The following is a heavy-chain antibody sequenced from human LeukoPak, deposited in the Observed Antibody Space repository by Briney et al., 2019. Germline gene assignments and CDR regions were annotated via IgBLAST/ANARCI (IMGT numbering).Heavy chain of an antibody. CDR1: GASISGSY. CDR2: ISVSGFG. Sequence: PSETLSLTCTVSGASISGSYWSWLRQPPGKGLEWIGYISVSGFGKDNPSLKSQVNVSLDAPKSQFSLDLRSVTAADTAVYYCAGAGSSSWYNLAAADWGQGILVTVSS. CDR3: AGAGSSSWYNLAAAD. V-gene: IGHV4-59*01. J-gene: IGHJ4*02. D-gene: IGHD6-13*01.